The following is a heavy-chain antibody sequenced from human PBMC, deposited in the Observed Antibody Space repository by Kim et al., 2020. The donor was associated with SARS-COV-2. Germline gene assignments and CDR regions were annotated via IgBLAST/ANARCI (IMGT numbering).Heavy chain of an antibody. J-gene: IGHJ6*02. D-gene: IGHD2-2*01. CDR2: ISYDGSNK. CDR3: AKEVVVADCYYSGMDV. Sequence: GGSLRLSCAASGFTFSSYGMHWVRQAPGKGLEWVSVISYDGSNKYYADSVKGRFTISRDNSKNTLYLQMNSLRAEDTAVYYCAKEVVVADCYYSGMDVWGPGTTGTVSS. V-gene: IGHV3-30*18. CDR1: GFTFSSYG.